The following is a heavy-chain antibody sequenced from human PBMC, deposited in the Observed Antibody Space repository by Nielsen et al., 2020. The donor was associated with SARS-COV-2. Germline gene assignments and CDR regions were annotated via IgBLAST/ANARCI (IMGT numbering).Heavy chain of an antibody. CDR1: GFTLSSYA. CDR2: ISGSGTST. J-gene: IGHJ4*02. D-gene: IGHD2-15*01. CDR3: AKAPLFRYCSGGSCFFADY. Sequence: GESLKISCAASGFTLSSYAMNWVRQAPGKGLEWVSVISGSGTSTYYADSVKGRFTISRDTSKNTLYLQMNSLRAEDTAVYYRAKAPLFRYCSGGSCFFADYWGQGTLVTVSS. V-gene: IGHV3-23*01.